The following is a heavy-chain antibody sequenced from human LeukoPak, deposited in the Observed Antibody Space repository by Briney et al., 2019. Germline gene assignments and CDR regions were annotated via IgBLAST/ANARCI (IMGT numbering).Heavy chain of an antibody. D-gene: IGHD5-24*01. CDR2: IYHSGST. CDR1: GYSISSGYY. Sequence: SETLSLTCTVSGYSISSGYYWGWIRQPPGKGLEWIGSIYHSGSTYYNPSLKSRVTISVDTSKNQFSLKLSSVTAADTAVYYCARDQGRDGYNYALYYFDYWGQGTLVTVSS. J-gene: IGHJ4*02. CDR3: ARDQGRDGYNYALYYFDY. V-gene: IGHV4-38-2*02.